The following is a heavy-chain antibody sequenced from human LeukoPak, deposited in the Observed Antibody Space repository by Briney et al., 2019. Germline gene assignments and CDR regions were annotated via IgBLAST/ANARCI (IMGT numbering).Heavy chain of an antibody. Sequence: GGSLRLSCAASGFTFSGYGMRWVRQAPGKGLEWVAVIWYDGSNKYYADSVKGRFTISRDNAKNSLYLQMNSLRAEDTAVYYCARDLDYYYDSSGPGLTDYWGQGTLVTVSS. D-gene: IGHD3-22*01. CDR3: ARDLDYYYDSSGPGLTDY. CDR1: GFTFSGYG. CDR2: IWYDGSNK. V-gene: IGHV3-33*01. J-gene: IGHJ4*02.